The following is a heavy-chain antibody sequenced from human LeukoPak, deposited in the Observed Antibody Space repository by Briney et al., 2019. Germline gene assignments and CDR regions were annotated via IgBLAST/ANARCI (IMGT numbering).Heavy chain of an antibody. CDR2: IYYSGST. CDR1: GGSISSYY. V-gene: IGHV4-59*01. Sequence: SETLPLTCTVSGGSISSYYWSWIRQPPGKGLEWIGYIYYSGSTNYNPSLKSRVTISVDTSKNQFSLKLSSVTAADTAVYYCARGVSGWYWFDPWGQGTLATVSS. D-gene: IGHD6-19*01. CDR3: ARGVSGWYWFDP. J-gene: IGHJ5*02.